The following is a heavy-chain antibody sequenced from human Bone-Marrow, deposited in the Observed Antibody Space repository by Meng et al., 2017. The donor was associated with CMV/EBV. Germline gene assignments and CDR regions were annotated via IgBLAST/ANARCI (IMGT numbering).Heavy chain of an antibody. V-gene: IGHV3-23*01. D-gene: IGHD3-22*01. CDR2: ISGSGGST. J-gene: IGHJ6*02. CDR3: SKDHYYDSRPYYYYYGMDV. Sequence: GGSLRLSCTVSTYSISSGYYWGWIRQPPGKGLEWVSAISGSGGSTYYADSVKGRFTISRDNSKNTLYLQMNSLTAEDTAVDYCSKDHYYDSRPYYYYYGMDVWGQGTTVTVSS. CDR1: TYSISSGYY.